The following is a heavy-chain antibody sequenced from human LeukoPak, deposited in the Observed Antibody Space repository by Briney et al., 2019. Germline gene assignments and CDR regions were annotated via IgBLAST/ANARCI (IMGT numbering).Heavy chain of an antibody. D-gene: IGHD3-10*01. Sequence: SETLSLTCTVSGGSISSDYWSWIRQSAGKGLEWIGRIHISGGTNYNPSLKSRVTMSADTSKNQFSLRLSSVTAADTAVYYCARGFYGSGNSRFDYWGQGALVTVSS. V-gene: IGHV4-4*07. J-gene: IGHJ4*02. CDR2: IHISGGT. CDR3: ARGFYGSGNSRFDY. CDR1: GGSISSDY.